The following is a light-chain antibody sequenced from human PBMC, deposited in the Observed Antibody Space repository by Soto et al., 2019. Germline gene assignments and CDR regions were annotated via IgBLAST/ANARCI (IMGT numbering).Light chain of an antibody. J-gene: IGKJ2*01. CDR2: AAS. CDR3: QPAISFPFT. CDR1: QHISTW. V-gene: IGKV1-12*01. Sequence: DIQMTQSPSSVSASLGDRVTITCRASQHISTWLVWYQQKPGKAPQLLIYAASSLQTGVPSIFSGSGSWTDFSLTISSLQPEDSATYYCQPAISFPFTFGQRTRLEI.